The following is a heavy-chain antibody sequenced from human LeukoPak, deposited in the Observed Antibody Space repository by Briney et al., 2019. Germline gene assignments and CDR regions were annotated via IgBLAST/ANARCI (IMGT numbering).Heavy chain of an antibody. V-gene: IGHV3-30*02. D-gene: IGHD4-17*01. Sequence: PGGSLRLSCAASVFTFSTYCFHWVRQAPGKWREWVAFIPSDGSDNYYANSVKGRFAISRDNSKNTLYLQMNSLRSEDTAVYYCAKGLGDYDDFRLGYWGQGTLVTVSS. CDR1: VFTFSTYC. J-gene: IGHJ4*02. CDR3: AKGLGDYDDFRLGY. CDR2: IPSDGSDN.